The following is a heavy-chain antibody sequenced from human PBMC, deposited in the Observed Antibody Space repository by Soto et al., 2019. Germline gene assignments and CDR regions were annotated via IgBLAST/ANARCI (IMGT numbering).Heavy chain of an antibody. CDR1: GGPFSRGGYY. D-gene: IGHD3-16*02. J-gene: IGHJ4*02. CDR2: IFYTGST. CDR3: ARERVS. V-gene: IGHV4-31*03. Sequence: SEILSLTCTVSGGPFSRGGYYWSWIRQHPGKGLECIGYIFYTGSTYYNPTLKSRVTMSVDTSKRQFSLNLSSLTAADTAVYYCARERVSWGQGTLVTVSS.